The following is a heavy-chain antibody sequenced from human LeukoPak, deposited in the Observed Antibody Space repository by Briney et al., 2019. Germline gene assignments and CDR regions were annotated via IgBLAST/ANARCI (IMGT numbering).Heavy chain of an antibody. D-gene: IGHD2-8*01. Sequence: GESLKISCKGSGYSFTSYWIGWVRQMPGKGLEWMGIIYPGDSDTRYSPSFQGQVTISADKSISTAYLQWSSLKASDTAMYYCARRSHCTNGVCYFDYWGQGTLVTVSS. V-gene: IGHV5-51*01. CDR2: IYPGDSDT. CDR3: ARRSHCTNGVCYFDY. J-gene: IGHJ4*02. CDR1: GYSFTSYW.